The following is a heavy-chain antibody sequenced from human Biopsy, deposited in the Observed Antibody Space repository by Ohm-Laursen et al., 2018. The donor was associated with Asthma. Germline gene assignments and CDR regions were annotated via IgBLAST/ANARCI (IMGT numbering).Heavy chain of an antibody. Sequence: SLRLSCAATGFMFRSFGMHWVRQAPGKGLEWVAVISYDGNHKFYEDSVKGRFTISRDNSKNSLYLQMNSLRAEDTALYHCGRDMGGFGSGWFPVEFWGQGTLVTVSS. D-gene: IGHD6-19*01. CDR3: GRDMGGFGSGWFPVEF. CDR2: ISYDGNHK. V-gene: IGHV3-30*03. J-gene: IGHJ4*02. CDR1: GFMFRSFG.